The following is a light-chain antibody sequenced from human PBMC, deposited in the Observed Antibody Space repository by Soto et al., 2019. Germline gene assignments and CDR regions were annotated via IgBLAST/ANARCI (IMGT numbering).Light chain of an antibody. J-gene: IGKJ2*01. CDR3: QQYNSVPYT. V-gene: IGKV1-5*03. CDR1: QTINSW. Sequence: DIQMTQSPSTLSASVGDGVTITCRASQTINSWLAWYQQKPGKAPRLLIYKASSLESGVPSRFSGSGSGTEFTLTISSLQPDDFATYYCQQYNSVPYTFGQGTK. CDR2: KAS.